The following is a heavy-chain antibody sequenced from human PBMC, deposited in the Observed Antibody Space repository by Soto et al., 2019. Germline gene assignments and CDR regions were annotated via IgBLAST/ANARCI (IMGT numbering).Heavy chain of an antibody. CDR2: ISGSDGST. V-gene: IGHV3-23*01. Sequence: EVQLLESGGGLVQPGGSLRLSCAASGFTFSTYAMSWVRQAPGKGLEWVSGISGSDGSTCYADSVQGRFTISRDNSKNTLYLQLNSLRAEDTAVYYCAKHLHYFDYWGQGTLVTVSS. CDR3: AKHLHYFDY. J-gene: IGHJ4*02. CDR1: GFTFSTYA.